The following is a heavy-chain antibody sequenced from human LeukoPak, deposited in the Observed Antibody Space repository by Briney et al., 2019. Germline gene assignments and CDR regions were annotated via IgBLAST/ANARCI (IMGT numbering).Heavy chain of an antibody. CDR1: GFTFSSYS. CDR3: ARDQVEMAPQSIELGY. D-gene: IGHD5-24*01. J-gene: IGHJ4*02. CDR2: ISSSRSYI. Sequence: GGSLRLSCAASGFTFSSYSMNWVRQAPGKGLEWVSSISSSRSYIYYADSVKGRFTISRDNAKNSLYLQMNSLRAEDTAEYYCARDQVEMAPQSIELGYWGQGTLVTVSS. V-gene: IGHV3-21*01.